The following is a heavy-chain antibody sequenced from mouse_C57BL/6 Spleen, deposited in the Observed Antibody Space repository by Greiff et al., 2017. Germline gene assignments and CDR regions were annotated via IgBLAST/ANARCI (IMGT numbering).Heavy chain of an antibody. Sequence: QVQLQQPGAELVKPGASVKMSCKASGYTFTSYWITWVKQRPGQGLEWIGDIYPGSGSTNYNEKFKSQATLTVDTSSSTAYMQLSSLTSEDSAVYYCARYYEGSPYWYFDVWGTGTAVTVSS. CDR2: IYPGSGST. D-gene: IGHD2-3*01. J-gene: IGHJ1*03. CDR1: GYTFTSYW. V-gene: IGHV1-55*01. CDR3: ARYYEGSPYWYFDV.